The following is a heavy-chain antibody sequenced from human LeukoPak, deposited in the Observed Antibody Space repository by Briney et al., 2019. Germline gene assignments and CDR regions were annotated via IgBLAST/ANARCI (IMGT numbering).Heavy chain of an antibody. V-gene: IGHV1-18*01. D-gene: IGHD6-19*01. CDR1: GYTFTSYG. CDR2: ISTYNGNT. Sequence: ASVKVSCKASGYTFTSYGINWVRQAPGQGLEWMGWISTYNGNTKYPQKVQGRVTMTTDTSTSTVYMELRSLRSDDTAVYYCAREDSSACYDYWGQGTLVTVSS. J-gene: IGHJ4*02. CDR3: AREDSSACYDY.